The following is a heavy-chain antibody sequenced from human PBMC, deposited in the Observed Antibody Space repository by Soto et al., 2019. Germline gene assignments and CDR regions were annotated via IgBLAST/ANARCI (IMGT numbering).Heavy chain of an antibody. J-gene: IGHJ4*02. CDR1: GGSISNGDYY. CDR2: IFYNGNA. Sequence: PSETLSLTCTVSGGSISNGDYYWSWIRQHPGKGLEWIGYIFYNGNANYNPSLKSRVTISVDTSKNQFSLKLSSVTAADTAVYYCARGARIVLMVYATRTFDYWGQGTLVTVS. CDR3: ARGARIVLMVYATRTFDY. V-gene: IGHV4-31*03. D-gene: IGHD2-8*01.